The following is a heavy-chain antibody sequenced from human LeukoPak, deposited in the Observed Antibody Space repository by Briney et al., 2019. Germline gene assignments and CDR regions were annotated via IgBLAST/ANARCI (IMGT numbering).Heavy chain of an antibody. D-gene: IGHD5/OR15-5a*01. J-gene: IGHJ4*02. CDR3: ARQGLYDGRDY. CDR1: GGSFSGYY. CDR2: IIHSGST. V-gene: IGHV4-34*12. Sequence: SETLSLTCAVYGGSFSGYYWSWIRQPPGEGLEWIGEIIHSGSTNYNPSLTCRVTISVETSKNQFSLKLSSVTAADTAVYYCARQGLYDGRDYWGQRTLVTVSS.